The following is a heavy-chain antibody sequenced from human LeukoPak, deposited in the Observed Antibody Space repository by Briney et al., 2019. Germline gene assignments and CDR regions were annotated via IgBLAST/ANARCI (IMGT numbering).Heavy chain of an antibody. CDR1: GYTFTSYG. J-gene: IGHJ1*01. D-gene: IGHD3-22*01. V-gene: IGHV1-3*01. CDR3: ARVPLHDDSGHYYPH. Sequence: ASVKVSCKTSGYTFTSYGMHWVRQAPGQSLEWMGWINGGSGNTKYSEKFQGRVTIIRDTSASTAYMELSSLRSEDTAVYYCARVPLHDDSGHYYPHWGQGTLVTVSS. CDR2: INGGSGNT.